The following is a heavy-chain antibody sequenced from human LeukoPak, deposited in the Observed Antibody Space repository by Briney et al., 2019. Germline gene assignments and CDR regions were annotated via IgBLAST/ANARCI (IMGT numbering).Heavy chain of an antibody. J-gene: IGHJ4*02. CDR1: GFTFSSYP. CDR2: ISYDGSNR. V-gene: IGHV3-30*14. CDR3: ARGDYYYDGSGYPIYYFDY. Sequence: GGSLRLSCAASGFTFSSYPIHWVRQAPGKGLEWVAVISYDGSNRYYADSVKGRFTISRDNSKNTLFLQMNSLRAEDTAVYYCARGDYYYDGSGYPIYYFDYWGQGTLVTVSS. D-gene: IGHD3-22*01.